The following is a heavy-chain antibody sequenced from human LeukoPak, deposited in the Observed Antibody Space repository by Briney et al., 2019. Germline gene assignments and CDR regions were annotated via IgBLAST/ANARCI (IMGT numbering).Heavy chain of an antibody. CDR1: GFPLSSYG. CDR3: AILGAARLRVFDY. CDR2: MSYDGSNK. D-gene: IGHD6-6*01. J-gene: IGHJ4*02. Sequence: GGPLRLSCGASGFPLSSYGMLWVRQAPGKGLAGVAVMSYDGSNKYYADSVKGRFTLSRDNSKNTLYLQMNSLRAEDTAVYYCAILGAARLRVFDYWGQGTLVSVSS. V-gene: IGHV3-30*03.